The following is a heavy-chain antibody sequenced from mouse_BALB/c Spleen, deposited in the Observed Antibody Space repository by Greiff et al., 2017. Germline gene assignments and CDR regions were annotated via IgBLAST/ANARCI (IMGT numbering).Heavy chain of an antibody. CDR1: GFTFSSYT. CDR3: TRDYYDYDAGGIFAY. D-gene: IGHD2-4*01. J-gene: IGHJ3*01. V-gene: IGHV5-6-4*01. CDR2: ISSGGSYT. Sequence: EVQLVESGGGLVKPGGSLKLSCAASGFTFSSYTMSWVRQTPEKRLEWVATISSGGSYTYYPDSVKGRFTISRDNAKNTLYLQMSSLKSEDTAMYYCTRDYYDYDAGGIFAYWGQGTLVTVSA.